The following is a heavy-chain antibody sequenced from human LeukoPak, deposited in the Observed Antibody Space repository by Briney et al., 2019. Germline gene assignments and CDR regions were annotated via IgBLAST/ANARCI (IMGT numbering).Heavy chain of an antibody. CDR2: IYYSGST. Sequence: PSETLSLTCTVSGGSISSSSCYWGWIRQPPGKGLEWIGSIYYSGSTYYNPSLKSRVTISVDTSKNQFSLKLSSVTAADTAVYYCARERVGSSSHDYWGQGTLVTVSS. D-gene: IGHD6-13*01. CDR1: GGSISSSSCY. CDR3: ARERVGSSSHDY. J-gene: IGHJ4*02. V-gene: IGHV4-39*07.